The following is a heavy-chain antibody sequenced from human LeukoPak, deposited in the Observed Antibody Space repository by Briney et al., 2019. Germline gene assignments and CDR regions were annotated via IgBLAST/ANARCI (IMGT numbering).Heavy chain of an antibody. CDR2: IYTDDIST. V-gene: IGHV3-74*01. Sequence: GGSLRLSCAASGFTLSSYWMHWVRQAPGKGLMWVSVIYTDDISTNYADSVKGRFTISRDNAENTLYLQMNSLRAEDTAVYYCAGSSSWAPTPTKYYYYGMDVWGQGTTVTVSS. J-gene: IGHJ6*02. D-gene: IGHD6-13*01. CDR3: AGSSSWAPTPTKYYYYGMDV. CDR1: GFTLSSYW.